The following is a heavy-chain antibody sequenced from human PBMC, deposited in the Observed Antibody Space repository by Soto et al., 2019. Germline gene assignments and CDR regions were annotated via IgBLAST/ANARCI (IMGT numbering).Heavy chain of an antibody. J-gene: IGHJ4*02. V-gene: IGHV1-18*04. CDR3: ARDFYPLSYYFDP. CDR2: VSGSNGKT. CDR1: GDTFINNG. Sequence: QVQLVQSGAEVKKPGASVKVSCEASGDTFINNGISWVRQAPGQGLEWMGWVSGSNGKTKYAQKFQGRVTMTTETSTSTAHMELRKLRSDDTAVYCCARDFYPLSYYFDPWGQGTMVTVSS.